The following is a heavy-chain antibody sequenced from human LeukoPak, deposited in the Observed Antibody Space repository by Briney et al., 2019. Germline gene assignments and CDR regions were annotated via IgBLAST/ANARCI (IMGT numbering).Heavy chain of an antibody. CDR1: GYTFTGYY. J-gene: IGHJ4*02. V-gene: IGHV1-2*02. CDR2: INPNSGGT. CDR3: ARRAGDYSHPYDY. Sequence: ASVKVSCKASGYTFTGYYMHWVRQAPGQGLEWMGWINPNSGGTNYAQKFQGRVTMTRDTSISTAYMELSRLRSDDTAVYYCARRAGDYSHPYDYWGQGTLVTVSS. D-gene: IGHD3-22*01.